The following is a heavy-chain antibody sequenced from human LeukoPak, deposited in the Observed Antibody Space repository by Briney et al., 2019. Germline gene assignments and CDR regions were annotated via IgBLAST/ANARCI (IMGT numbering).Heavy chain of an antibody. CDR2: IDPSDSYT. Sequence: GGSREISWKGSGYHFISYWISGVRRLPGKGREGMGRIDPSDSYTNYRPSFQGHVTISADKSISTAYLQWSSLKASDTAMYYCARHLWFGELEYWGQGTLVTVSS. CDR1: GYHFISYW. V-gene: IGHV5-10-1*01. J-gene: IGHJ4*02. D-gene: IGHD3-10*01. CDR3: ARHLWFGELEY.